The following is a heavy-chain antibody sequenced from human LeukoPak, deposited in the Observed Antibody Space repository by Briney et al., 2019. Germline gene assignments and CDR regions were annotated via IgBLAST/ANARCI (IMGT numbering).Heavy chain of an antibody. D-gene: IGHD3-10*01. CDR2: INHSGST. V-gene: IGHV4-34*01. J-gene: IGHJ4*02. CDR1: GGSFSGYY. CDR3: ARADRGITVVRGVRALSN. Sequence: SETLSLTCAVYGGSFSGYYWSWIRQPPGKGLEWIGEINHSGSTNYNPSLKSRVTISVDTSKNQFSLKLSSVTAADTAVYYCARADRGITVVRGVRALSNWSQGTLVTVSS.